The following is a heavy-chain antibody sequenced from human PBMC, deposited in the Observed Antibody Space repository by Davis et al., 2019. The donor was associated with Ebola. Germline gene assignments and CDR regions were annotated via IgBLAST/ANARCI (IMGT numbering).Heavy chain of an antibody. CDR3: ARQPFGLTANDMYFVY. J-gene: IGHJ4*02. CDR1: GYSFTGHW. V-gene: IGHV5-51*01. CDR2: IYPGDSNI. Sequence: GESLKISCQISGYSFTGHWIGWVRQMPGKGLEYMGIIYPGDSNIIYSPSFQGQVTISADKSISTAYLQWTSLKASDTAMYYCARQPFGLTANDMYFVYWGQGTLVTVSS. D-gene: IGHD3/OR15-3a*01.